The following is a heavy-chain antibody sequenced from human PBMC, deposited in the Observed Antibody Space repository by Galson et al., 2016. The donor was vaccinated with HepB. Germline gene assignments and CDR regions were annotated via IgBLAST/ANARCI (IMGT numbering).Heavy chain of an antibody. CDR3: ARIDCGGDCHPESV. CDR2: LDPRDSST. V-gene: IGHV5-10-1*01. J-gene: IGHJ4*02. D-gene: IGHD2-21*02. CDR1: GYSFTSYW. Sequence: QSGAEVKKPGESLRISCQGSGYSFTSYWISWVLQMPGKGLEWMGRLDPRDSSTRYSPSLQGRVTISADTSIDTVYLQWSSLKASDTAIYYCARIDCGGDCHPESVWGQGTLVSVSS.